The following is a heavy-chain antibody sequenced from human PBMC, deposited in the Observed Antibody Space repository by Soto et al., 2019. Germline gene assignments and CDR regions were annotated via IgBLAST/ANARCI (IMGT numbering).Heavy chain of an antibody. CDR2: IYYSGST. CDR3: ARDVDIVVVVAANPLSNNWFDS. V-gene: IGHV4-59*02. Sequence: PSDTLSLTCTVSGCSVSSYYWSWIRQPPGKGLEWIGYIYYSGSTKYNPSLKSRVTMSVDTSNNQFSLKVSSVTAADTAVYYCARDVDIVVVVAANPLSNNWFDSWGQGTLVTVSS. J-gene: IGHJ5*01. CDR1: GCSVSSYY. D-gene: IGHD2-15*01.